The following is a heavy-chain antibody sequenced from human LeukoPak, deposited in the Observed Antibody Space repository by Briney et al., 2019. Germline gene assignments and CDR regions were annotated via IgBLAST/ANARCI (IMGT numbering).Heavy chain of an antibody. CDR2: IYYSGST. J-gene: IGHJ6*02. CDR1: GGSISSYY. D-gene: IGHD1-26*01. CDR3: ARGELNYYYGMDV. V-gene: IGHV4-59*01. Sequence: SETLSLTCPVSGGSISSYYWSWIRQPPGKGLEWIGYIYYSGSTNYNPSLKSRVTISVDTSKNQFSLKLSSVTAADTAVYYCARGELNYYYGMDVWGQGTTVTVSS.